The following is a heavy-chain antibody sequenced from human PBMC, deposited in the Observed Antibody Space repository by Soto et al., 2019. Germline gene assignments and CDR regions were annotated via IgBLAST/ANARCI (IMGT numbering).Heavy chain of an antibody. CDR2: MKSNGAT. CDR1: GFTFNNAW. J-gene: IGHJ4*02. CDR3: TADLSPPEGPSYPIDY. V-gene: IGHV3-15*01. D-gene: IGHD1-26*01. Sequence: EVQLVESGGGLVTPGGSLRLSCVVSGFTFNNAWMNWVRQAPGKGLEWVGRMKSNGATDYVAFVKGRFTFSRDDSRGTLYLQMNSLETEDTAVYYCTADLSPPEGPSYPIDYWGQGTLVTVSS.